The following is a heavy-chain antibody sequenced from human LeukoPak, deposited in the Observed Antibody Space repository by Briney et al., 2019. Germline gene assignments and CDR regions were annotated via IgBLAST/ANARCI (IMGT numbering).Heavy chain of an antibody. CDR1: GGSISSSSYY. CDR3: ARDYDILTGLY. Sequence: PSETLSLTCTVSGGSISSSSYYWGWIRQPPGKGLEWIGSIYYSGSTYYNPSLKSRVTISVDTSKNQFSLKLSSVTAADTAVHYCARDYDILTGLYWGQGTLVTVSS. CDR2: IYYSGST. D-gene: IGHD3-9*01. J-gene: IGHJ4*02. V-gene: IGHV4-39*02.